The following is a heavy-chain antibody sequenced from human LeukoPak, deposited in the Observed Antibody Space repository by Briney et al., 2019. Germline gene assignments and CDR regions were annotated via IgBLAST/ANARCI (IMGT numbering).Heavy chain of an antibody. CDR2: FDPEHGEM. J-gene: IGHJ4*02. D-gene: IGHD3-9*01. CDR1: GDTLTELS. Sequence: GASVKVSCKVSGDTLTELSTHWGRQAPGKGLEWRGGFDPEHGEMIYAQKLQGRVTMTEDRSTDAAYMELSSLSSEDTAVYYCATGGPWDLLKYWGQGTLVTVSS. CDR3: ATGGPWDLLKY. V-gene: IGHV1-24*01.